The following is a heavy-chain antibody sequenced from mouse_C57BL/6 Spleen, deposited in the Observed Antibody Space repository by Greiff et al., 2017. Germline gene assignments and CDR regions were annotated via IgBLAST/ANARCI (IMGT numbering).Heavy chain of an antibody. CDR2: IDPETGGT. V-gene: IGHV1-15*01. CDR3: TRSLPYCYAMDY. J-gene: IGHJ4*01. Sequence: QVQLQQSGAELVRPGASVTLSCKASGYTFTDYEMHWVKQTPVHGLEWIGAIDPETGGTAYNQKFKGKAILTADKSSSTAYMELRSLTSEDSAVYYCTRSLPYCYAMDYWGQGTSVTVSS. CDR1: GYTFTDYE. D-gene: IGHD2-12*01.